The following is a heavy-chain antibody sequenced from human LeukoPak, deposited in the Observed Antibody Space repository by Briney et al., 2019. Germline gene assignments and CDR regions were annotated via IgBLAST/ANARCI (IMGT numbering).Heavy chain of an antibody. CDR1: GFTFSSYD. CDR3: AKKSRAVAGTPYFDY. Sequence: GRSLRLSCAASGFTFSSYDMTWVRQAPGKGLEWVSGISGSGGSTYYADSVKGRFTISRDNSKNTLFLQMNSLRAEDTALYYCAKKSRAVAGTPYFDYWGQGTLVTISS. CDR2: ISGSGGST. V-gene: IGHV3-23*01. D-gene: IGHD6-19*01. J-gene: IGHJ4*02.